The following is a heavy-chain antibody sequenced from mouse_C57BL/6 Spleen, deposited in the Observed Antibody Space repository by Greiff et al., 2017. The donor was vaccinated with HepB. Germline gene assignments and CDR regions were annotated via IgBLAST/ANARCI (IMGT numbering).Heavy chain of an antibody. CDR2: IDPENGDT. D-gene: IGHD4-1*02. CDR3: TQLGRYAMDY. J-gene: IGHJ4*01. CDR1: GFNIKDDY. V-gene: IGHV14-4*01. Sequence: VQLQQSGAQLVRPGASVKLSCTASGFNIKDDYMHWVKQRPEQGLEWIGWIDPENGDTEYASKFQGKATITADTSSNTAYLQLSSLTSEDTAVYYCTQLGRYAMDYWGQGTSVTVSS.